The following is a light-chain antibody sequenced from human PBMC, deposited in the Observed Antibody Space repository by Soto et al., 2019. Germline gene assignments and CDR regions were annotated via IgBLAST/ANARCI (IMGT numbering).Light chain of an antibody. CDR3: ASYTSTSTPVV. J-gene: IGLJ2*01. Sequence: QSVLTQPASVSGSPGQSIAVSCIGTSSDVGAYNYVSRYQHHPGNAPKLLIYDVSYRPSGVSNRFSGSKSGDTASLTISGLQTEDEANYYCASYTSTSTPVVFGGGTKLTVL. CDR1: SSDVGAYNY. V-gene: IGLV2-14*03. CDR2: DVS.